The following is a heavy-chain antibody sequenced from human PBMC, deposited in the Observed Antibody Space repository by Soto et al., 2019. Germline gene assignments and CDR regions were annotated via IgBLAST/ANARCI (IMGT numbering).Heavy chain of an antibody. CDR2: INSDGSIT. Sequence: EVQLVESGGGLVQPGESLRLSCAASGFTFSSYWMHWVRQAPGKGLVWVSRINSDGSITSYADSVKGRFTISRDNAKNTQDLQMNRLRAEDTAVYYCARVLTGSWNWFDPWGQGTLVTVSS. CDR1: GFTFSSYW. V-gene: IGHV3-74*01. D-gene: IGHD6-13*01. J-gene: IGHJ5*02. CDR3: ARVLTGSWNWFDP.